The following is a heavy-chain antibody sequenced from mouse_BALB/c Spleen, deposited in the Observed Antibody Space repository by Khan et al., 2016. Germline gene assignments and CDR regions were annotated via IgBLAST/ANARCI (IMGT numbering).Heavy chain of an antibody. CDR2: IYPGDGDT. D-gene: IGHD2-1*01. V-gene: IGHV1-87*01. J-gene: IGHJ3*01. CDR1: GYTFTSYW. CDR3: ARGGYGNYVFAY. Sequence: QGQLQQSGAELARPGASVKLSCKASGYTFTSYWMQWVKQRPGQGLQWIGTIYPGDGDTRYTQKFKGKATLTADKSSSTAYMQLSSLASEDSAVYYCARGGYGNYVFAYWGQGSLVTGSA.